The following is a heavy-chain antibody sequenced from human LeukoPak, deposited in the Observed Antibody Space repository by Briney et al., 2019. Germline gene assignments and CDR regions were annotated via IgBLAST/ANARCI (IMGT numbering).Heavy chain of an antibody. CDR2: IFPGDSDT. CDR3: ARHHRLDPNWLDP. CDR1: GYSLTSYW. Sequence: GESLKISCKGSGYSLTSYWIGWVRQMPGKGLERMGIIFPGDSDTRYSPSFQGQVTISVDKSISTAYLQWSSLKASDTAMYYCARHHRLDPNWLDPWGQGTLVTVSS. J-gene: IGHJ5*02. D-gene: IGHD3-22*01. V-gene: IGHV5-51*01.